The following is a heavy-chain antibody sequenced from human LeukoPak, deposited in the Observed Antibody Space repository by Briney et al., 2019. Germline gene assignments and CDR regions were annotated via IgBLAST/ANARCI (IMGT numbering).Heavy chain of an antibody. J-gene: IGHJ5*02. Sequence: SETLSLTCTVSGGSISSYQWSWIRQPPGKGLEWIGYISYSGSTNYNPSLKSRVTISVDTSKNQFSLKLSSVTAADTAVYYCARRPCSGGSCYWDWFDPWGQGTLVTVSS. CDR2: ISYSGST. CDR3: ARRPCSGGSCYWDWFDP. CDR1: GGSISSYQ. V-gene: IGHV4-59*08. D-gene: IGHD2-15*01.